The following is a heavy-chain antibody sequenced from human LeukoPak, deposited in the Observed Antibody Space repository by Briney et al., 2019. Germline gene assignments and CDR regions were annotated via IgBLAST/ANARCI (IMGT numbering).Heavy chain of an antibody. D-gene: IGHD3-22*01. J-gene: IGHJ4*02. CDR1: GFTFDDYT. V-gene: IGHV3-43*01. CDR2: ISWDGGST. Sequence: PGGSLRLSCAASGFTFDDYTMHWVRQAPGKGLEWVSLISWDGGSTYYVDSVKGRFTISRDNSKNTLYLQMNSLRAEDAAVYYCAKGAYYYDSSGQYYFDYWGQGTLVTVSS. CDR3: AKGAYYYDSSGQYYFDY.